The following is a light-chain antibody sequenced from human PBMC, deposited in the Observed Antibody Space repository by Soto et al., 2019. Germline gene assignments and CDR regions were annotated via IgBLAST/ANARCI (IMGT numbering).Light chain of an antibody. V-gene: IGLV1-40*01. CDR3: QSYDSSLSAYVV. CDR2: GKN. CDR1: SSNIGAGYD. J-gene: IGLJ2*01. Sequence: QSVLTQPPSVSGAPGQRVTISCTGSSSNIGAGYDVHWYLQLPGTAPKLLIYGKNNRPSGVPDRFSGSKSGTSASLAITGLQAEDEGDYYCQSYDSSLSAYVVFGGGTQLT.